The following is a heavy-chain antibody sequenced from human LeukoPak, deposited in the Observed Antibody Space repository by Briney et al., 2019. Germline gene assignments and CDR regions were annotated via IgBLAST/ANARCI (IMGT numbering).Heavy chain of an antibody. J-gene: IGHJ3*02. V-gene: IGHV4-59*01. CDR1: GGSISSYY. CDR3: ARDTDYGGNPGAFDI. CDR2: IYYSGST. D-gene: IGHD4-23*01. Sequence: PSETLSLTCTVSGGSISSYYWSWIRQPPGKGLEWIGYIYYSGSTNYNPSLKSRVTISVDTSKNQFSLKLSSVTAADTAVYYCARDTDYGGNPGAFDIWGQGTMVTVSS.